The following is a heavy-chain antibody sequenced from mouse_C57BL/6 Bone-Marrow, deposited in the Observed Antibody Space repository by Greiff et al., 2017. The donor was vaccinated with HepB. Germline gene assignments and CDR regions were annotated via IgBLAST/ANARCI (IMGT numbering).Heavy chain of an antibody. V-gene: IGHV1-9*01. D-gene: IGHD2-4*01. CDR2: ILPGSGST. CDR3: ARSGAHYDYDSWFAY. CDR1: GYTFTGYW. Sequence: QVQLKQSGAELMKPGASVKLSCKATGYTFTGYWIEWVKQRPGHGLEWIGEILPGSGSTNYNEKFKGKATFTADTSSNTAYMQLSSLTTEDSAIYYCARSGAHYDYDSWFAYWGQGTLVTVSA. J-gene: IGHJ3*01.